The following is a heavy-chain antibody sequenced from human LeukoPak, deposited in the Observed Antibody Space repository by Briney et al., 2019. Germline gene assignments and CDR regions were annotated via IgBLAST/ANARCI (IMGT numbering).Heavy chain of an antibody. CDR2: ISYDGSNK. V-gene: IGHV3-30*18. CDR3: AKDSSSMVRGVITNYYGMDV. J-gene: IGHJ6*04. CDR1: GFTFSSYG. D-gene: IGHD3-10*01. Sequence: SGGSLRLSCAASGFTFSSYGMHWVRQAPGKGLEWVAVISYDGSNKYYADSVKGRFTISRDNSKNTLYLQMNSLRAEDTAVYYCAKDSSSMVRGVITNYYGMDVWGKGTTVTVSS.